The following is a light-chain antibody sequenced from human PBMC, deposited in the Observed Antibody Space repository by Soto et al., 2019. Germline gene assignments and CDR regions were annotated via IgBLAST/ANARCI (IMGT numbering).Light chain of an antibody. Sequence: QSALTQPPSVSGAPGQRVTISCTGTSSNIGAGYDVHWYQQLPGTAPKLLIYGNNNRPSGVPDRFSGSKSGTSASLAITGLQAEDEAEYFCQSYDSNLNGFYVFGTGTKVTVL. V-gene: IGLV1-40*01. CDR1: SSNIGAGYD. J-gene: IGLJ1*01. CDR3: QSYDSNLNGFYV. CDR2: GNN.